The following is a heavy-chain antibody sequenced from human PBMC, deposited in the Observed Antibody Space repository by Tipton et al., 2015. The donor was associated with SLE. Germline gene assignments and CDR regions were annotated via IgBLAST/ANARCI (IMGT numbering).Heavy chain of an antibody. V-gene: IGHV3-7*01. CDR3: ARNHLITSY. CDR1: GFMFSRYW. J-gene: IGHJ4*02. CDR2: IKEDGSVK. D-gene: IGHD3-16*01. Sequence: SLRLSCAASGFMFSRYWLCWVRQAPGKGLEGVANIKEDGSVKNYVGSVKGRFNISRDNANNSLYLQMNSLRAEDTAVYYCARNHLITSYGGQGTLVTVSS.